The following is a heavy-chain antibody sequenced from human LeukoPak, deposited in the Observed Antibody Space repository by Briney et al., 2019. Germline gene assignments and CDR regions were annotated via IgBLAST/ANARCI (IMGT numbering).Heavy chain of an antibody. CDR1: GDSVSSNSAA. CDR2: TYYRSKWYT. V-gene: IGHV6-1*01. J-gene: IGHJ4*02. Sequence: SQTLSLTCAISGDSVSSNSAAWNWIRQSPSRGLEWLGRTYYRSKWYTYYAVSVKSRISINRDTSKNQFSLQLNSVTPEDTAVYYCATQQGGNPAYWGQGTLVTVSS. D-gene: IGHD1-14*01. CDR3: ATQQGGNPAY.